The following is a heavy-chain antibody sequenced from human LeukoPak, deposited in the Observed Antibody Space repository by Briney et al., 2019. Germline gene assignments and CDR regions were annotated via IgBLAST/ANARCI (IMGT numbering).Heavy chain of an antibody. CDR2: INSDGSTT. Sequence: GGSLRLSCAASGLTFSSFWMHWVRRAPGKGLEWVARINSDGSTTTYADLVKGRLTISRDNAKNTLYLQMNSLRAEDTAVYYCARGYYSASRIDYWGQGALVTISS. D-gene: IGHD2-8*01. CDR3: ARGYYSASRIDY. J-gene: IGHJ4*02. CDR1: GLTFSSFW. V-gene: IGHV3-74*01.